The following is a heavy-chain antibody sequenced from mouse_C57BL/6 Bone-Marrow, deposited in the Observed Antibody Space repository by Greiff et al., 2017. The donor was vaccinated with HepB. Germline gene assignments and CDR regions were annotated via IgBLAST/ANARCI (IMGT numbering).Heavy chain of an antibody. CDR2: ISDGGSYT. J-gene: IGHJ3*01. CDR3: AGDGYDGYYVSAWFAY. V-gene: IGHV5-4*01. D-gene: IGHD2-3*01. CDR1: GFTFSSYA. Sequence: EVKLMESGGGLVKPGGSLKLSCAASGFTFSSYAMSWVRQTPEKRLEWVATISDGGSYTYYPDNVKGRFTISRDNAKNNLYLQMIHLKSEDTAMYYCAGDGYDGYYVSAWFAYWGQGTLVTVDA.